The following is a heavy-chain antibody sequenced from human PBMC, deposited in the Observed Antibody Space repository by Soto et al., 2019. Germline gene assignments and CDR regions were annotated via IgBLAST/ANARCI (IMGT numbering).Heavy chain of an antibody. CDR1: GFTFSSYA. Sequence: GGSLRLSCAASGFTFSSYAMSWVRQAPGKGLEWVSAISGSGGSTYYADSVKGRFTISRDNSKNTLYLQMNSLRAEDTAVYYCAKDLNQAPYYDFWSDIHRDAFDIWGQGTMVTVSS. CDR2: ISGSGGST. J-gene: IGHJ3*02. V-gene: IGHV3-23*01. CDR3: AKDLNQAPYYDFWSDIHRDAFDI. D-gene: IGHD3-3*01.